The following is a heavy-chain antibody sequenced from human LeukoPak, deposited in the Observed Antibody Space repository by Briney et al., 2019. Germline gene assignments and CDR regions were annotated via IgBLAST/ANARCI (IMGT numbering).Heavy chain of an antibody. Sequence: PGGSLRLSCAPSLFTFSSYAMSWVRQAPGKGLEWVSAISGSGGSTYYADSVKGRFTISRDNSKNTLYLQMNSLRAEDTAVYYCAKWTQPYCSGGSCYGGFGYWGQGTLVTVSS. D-gene: IGHD2-15*01. J-gene: IGHJ4*02. CDR1: LFTFSSYA. CDR2: ISGSGGST. V-gene: IGHV3-23*01. CDR3: AKWTQPYCSGGSCYGGFGY.